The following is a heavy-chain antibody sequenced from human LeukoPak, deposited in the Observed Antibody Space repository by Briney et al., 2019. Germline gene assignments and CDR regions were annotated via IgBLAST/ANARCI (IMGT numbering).Heavy chain of an antibody. CDR1: GYIFTDYG. V-gene: IGHV1-18*01. J-gene: IGHJ5*02. CDR3: ARDYEGATRRDLFDP. CDR2: IGTYDGDT. D-gene: IGHD1-26*01. Sequence: ASVKVSCKSSGYIFTDYGIGWVRQAPGQGLAWMGWIGTYDGDTNFARRVEGRVTLTIDTSTNTVYMELRGLRSEDTAMYYCARDYEGATRRDLFDPWGQGTLVTVSS.